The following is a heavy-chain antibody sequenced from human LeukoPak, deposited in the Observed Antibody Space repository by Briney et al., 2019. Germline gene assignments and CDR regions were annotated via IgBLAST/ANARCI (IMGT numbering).Heavy chain of an antibody. D-gene: IGHD3-10*01. CDR1: GFTFSNYW. J-gene: IGHJ4*02. Sequence: AGGSLRLYCAASGFTFSNYWMHWVRQAPGKGLVWVSRINGDGSRTIYADSVKGRFTISRDNAKNTLYLQMNSLRVDDTAVYYCTRAGQAYGLDHWGQGNLVTVSS. CDR3: TRAGQAYGLDH. CDR2: INGDGSRT. V-gene: IGHV3-74*01.